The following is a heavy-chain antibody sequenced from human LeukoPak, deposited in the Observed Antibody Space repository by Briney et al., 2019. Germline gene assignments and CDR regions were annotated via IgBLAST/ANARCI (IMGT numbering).Heavy chain of an antibody. V-gene: IGHV1-69*06. Sequence: GASVKVSCKASGYTFTSYGISWVRQAPGQGLEWMGGIIPIFGTANYAQKFQGRVTITADKSTSTAYMELSSLRSEDTAVYYCARSLLRYFDWLFGYWGQGTLVTVSS. J-gene: IGHJ4*02. CDR3: ARSLLRYFDWLFGY. CDR1: GYTFTSYG. D-gene: IGHD3-9*01. CDR2: IIPIFGTA.